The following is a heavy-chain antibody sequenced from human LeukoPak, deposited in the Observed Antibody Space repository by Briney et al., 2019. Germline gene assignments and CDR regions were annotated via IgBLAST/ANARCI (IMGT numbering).Heavy chain of an antibody. CDR1: GFTFSSYW. Sequence: GGSLRLSCAASGFTFSSYWMHWVRQAPGKGLVWVSHINRDGSYTSYADSVKGRFTISRDNSKNTLYLQMNSLRAEDTAVYYCAKLLLGYHATSAFDIWGQGTMVTVSS. CDR2: INRDGSYT. V-gene: IGHV3-74*01. D-gene: IGHD3-22*01. CDR3: AKLLLGYHATSAFDI. J-gene: IGHJ3*02.